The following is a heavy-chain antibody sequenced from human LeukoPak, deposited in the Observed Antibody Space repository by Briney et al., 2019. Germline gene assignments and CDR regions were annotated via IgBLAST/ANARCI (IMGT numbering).Heavy chain of an antibody. CDR1: GYTFTSYG. CDR3: ARGGTGVNPLDD. V-gene: IGHV1-18*01. CDR2: ISAYNGNT. D-gene: IGHD3/OR15-3a*01. J-gene: IGHJ4*02. Sequence: ASVKVSCKASGYTFTSYGISWVRQAPGARREWMGWISAYNGNTNYAQKLQRRVTMTTDTSTSTAYMELRSLRSDDTAVYYCARGGTGVNPLDDGGQGTLVTVSS.